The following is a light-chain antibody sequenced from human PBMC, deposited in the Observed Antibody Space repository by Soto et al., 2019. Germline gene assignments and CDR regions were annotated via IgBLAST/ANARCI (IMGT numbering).Light chain of an antibody. Sequence: EIVLTQSPGTLSLSPGERATLSCRASQSVSSSYLAWYQQKPGQSPRLLIYGTSTRATGVPARFSGGGSGTEFTLTINSLQSEDSAVYYCQQHNQWPITFGQGTRLEIK. CDR2: GTS. V-gene: IGKV3-15*01. CDR3: QQHNQWPIT. J-gene: IGKJ5*01. CDR1: QSVSSSY.